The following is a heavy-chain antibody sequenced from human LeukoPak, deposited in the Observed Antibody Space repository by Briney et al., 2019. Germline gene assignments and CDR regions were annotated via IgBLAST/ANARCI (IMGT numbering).Heavy chain of an antibody. CDR3: ARGFPPLSGWTTVLGYYFDY. CDR1: GGSFSGYF. V-gene: IGHV4-34*01. Sequence: SETLSLTCAVFGGSFSGYFWSWIRQPPGKGLEWIGEINHSGSTNYNPSLKSRVTISVDTSKNQFSLKLSSVTAADTAVYYCARGFPPLSGWTTVLGYYFDYWGQGTLVTVSS. CDR2: INHSGST. D-gene: IGHD6-19*01. J-gene: IGHJ4*02.